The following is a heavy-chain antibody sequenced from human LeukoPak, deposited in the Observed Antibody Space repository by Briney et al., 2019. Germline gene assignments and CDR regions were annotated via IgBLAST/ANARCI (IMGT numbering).Heavy chain of an antibody. J-gene: IGHJ4*02. D-gene: IGHD6-19*01. CDR3: ARDPVAGTPYSSFDY. V-gene: IGHV4-38-2*02. CDR2: IYHSGST. CDR1: GYSISSGYY. Sequence: SETLSLTCTVSGYSISSGYYWGWIRQPPGKGLEWIGSIYHSGSTYYNPSLKSRVTISVDTSKNRFSLKLSSVTAADTAVYYCARDPVAGTPYSSFDYWGQGTLVTVSS.